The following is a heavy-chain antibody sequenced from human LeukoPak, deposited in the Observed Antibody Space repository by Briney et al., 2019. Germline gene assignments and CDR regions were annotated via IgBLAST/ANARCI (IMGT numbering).Heavy chain of an antibody. CDR2: ISGSGGST. J-gene: IGHJ4*02. Sequence: GGSLRLSCAASGFTFSSYAMSWVRQAPGKGLEWVSAISGSGGSTYYADSVKGRFTISRDNSKNTLYLQMNSLRAEDTAVYYCAKTVAILWFGEFMYYFGYWGQGTLVTVSS. CDR3: AKTVAILWFGEFMYYFGY. CDR1: GFTFSSYA. D-gene: IGHD3-10*01. V-gene: IGHV3-23*01.